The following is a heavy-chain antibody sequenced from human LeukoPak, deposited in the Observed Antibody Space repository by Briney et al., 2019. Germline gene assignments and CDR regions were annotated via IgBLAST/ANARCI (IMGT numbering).Heavy chain of an antibody. CDR1: GFTFSSYW. V-gene: IGHV3-7*01. CDR2: IQQDGSEK. Sequence: PGGSLRLSCAASGFTFSSYWMSWVRQTPGKGLEWVANIQQDGSEKNYVVSVKGRFTISRDTAKNSLYLQMNSLRAEDTAVYYCARGGSCGSFDYWGQGTLVTVSS. CDR3: ARGGSCGSFDY. J-gene: IGHJ4*02. D-gene: IGHD1-26*01.